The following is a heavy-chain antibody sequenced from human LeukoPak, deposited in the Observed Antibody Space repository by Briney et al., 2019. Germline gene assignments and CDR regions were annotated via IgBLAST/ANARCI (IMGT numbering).Heavy chain of an antibody. Sequence: PGGSLRLSCAASGFTFNNYWMTWVRQAPGMGLEWVANIKQDGSEKYYVDSVKGRFTISRDIAKNSLYLQMNSLRAEDTAVYYCARARYCSGGSCSPQMGYYYYYMDVWGKGTTVTISS. D-gene: IGHD2-15*01. CDR2: IKQDGSEK. CDR3: ARARYCSGGSCSPQMGYYYYYMDV. CDR1: GFTFNNYW. J-gene: IGHJ6*03. V-gene: IGHV3-7*01.